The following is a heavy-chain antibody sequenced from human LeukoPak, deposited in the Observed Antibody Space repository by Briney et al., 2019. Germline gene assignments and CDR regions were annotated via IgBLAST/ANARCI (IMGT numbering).Heavy chain of an antibody. J-gene: IGHJ4*02. D-gene: IGHD1-7*01. V-gene: IGHV3-53*01. CDR2: IYSGGST. Sequence: GGSLRLSCAASGFTVSSNYMSWVRQAPGKGLEWVSVIYSGGSTYYADSVKGRFTISRDNAKNSLYLQMNSLRAEDTAVFYCARDTAYELELRGCFDYWGQGTPVTVSS. CDR3: ARDTAYELELRGCFDY. CDR1: GFTVSSNY.